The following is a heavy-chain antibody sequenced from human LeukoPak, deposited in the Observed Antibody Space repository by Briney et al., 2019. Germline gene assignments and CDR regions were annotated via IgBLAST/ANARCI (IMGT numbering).Heavy chain of an antibody. V-gene: IGHV3-33*06. D-gene: IGHD1-26*01. J-gene: IGHJ4*02. CDR1: GFIFSNYG. CDR2: IWSDGSDK. Sequence: PGGSLRLSCAASGFIFSNYGMHWVRQAPGKGLEWVAVIWSDGSDKYYADSVRGRSTISRDNSKNTLYVQMNSLRDEDTALYYCAKDQRWESPHYLDSWGQGTLVTVSS. CDR3: AKDQRWESPHYLDS.